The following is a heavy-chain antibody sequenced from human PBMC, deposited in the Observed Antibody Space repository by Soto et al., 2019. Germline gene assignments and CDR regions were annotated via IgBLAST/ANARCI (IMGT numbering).Heavy chain of an antibody. D-gene: IGHD1-26*01. Sequence: PSAPLSLTCTPFGGSSYTYFSTWLRQPDGKGLEVIGHIYSSGSANYNPSLKSRVSMSEDTSKNQFSLKLNSVTAADTAVDYCATIVGGNDCGGEGTLVA. CDR1: GGSSYTYF. CDR2: IYSSGSA. J-gene: IGHJ4*02. V-gene: IGHV4-4*07. CDR3: ATIVGGNDC.